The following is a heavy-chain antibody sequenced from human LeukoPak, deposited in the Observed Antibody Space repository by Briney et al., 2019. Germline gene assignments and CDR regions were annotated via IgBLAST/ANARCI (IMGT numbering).Heavy chain of an antibody. CDR1: GGTFSSYA. CDR2: IIPIFGTA. J-gene: IGHJ3*02. V-gene: IGHV1-69*13. CDR3: AKDLSSGYYDKAYAFDI. D-gene: IGHD3-22*01. Sequence: ASVKVSCKASGGTFSSYAISWVRQAPGQGLEWMGGIIPIFGTANYAQKFQGRVTVTADESTSTAYMELSSLRSEDTAVYYCAKDLSSGYYDKAYAFDIWGQGTMVTVSS.